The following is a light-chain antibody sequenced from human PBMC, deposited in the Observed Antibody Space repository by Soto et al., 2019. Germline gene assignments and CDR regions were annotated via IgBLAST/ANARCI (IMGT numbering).Light chain of an antibody. CDR3: QQYDNLLA. CDR1: QDISNY. CDR2: EAS. J-gene: IGKJ2*01. Sequence: DIQMTQSPSSLAASVGDRVTITCQASQDISNYLNWYQQKPGKAPKLLIYEASNLETGVPSRFNGSGSGTDFTFTISSLQPEDIATYYCQQYDNLLAFGQGTKLEIK. V-gene: IGKV1-33*01.